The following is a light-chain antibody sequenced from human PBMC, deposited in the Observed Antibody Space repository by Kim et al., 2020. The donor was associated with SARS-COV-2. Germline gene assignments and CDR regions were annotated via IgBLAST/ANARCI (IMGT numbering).Light chain of an antibody. CDR1: TNNVRNQG. V-gene: IGLV10-54*04. J-gene: IGLJ3*02. CDR2: RNN. Sequence: RTATLTGTGNTNNVRNQGAAWRQQHQGHPPKLLSYRNNNRPSGISERFSASRSGDTASLTITGLQPEDETDYYCSAWDSSLNVWVFGGGTQLTVL. CDR3: SAWDSSLNVWV.